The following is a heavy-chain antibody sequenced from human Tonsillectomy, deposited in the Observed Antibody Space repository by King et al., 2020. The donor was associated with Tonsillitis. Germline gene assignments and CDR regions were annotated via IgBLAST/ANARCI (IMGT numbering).Heavy chain of an antibody. J-gene: IGHJ4*02. V-gene: IGHV3-48*01. Sequence: VQLVESGGGLVPPRGSLRLSCAASGFTFSNFGMNWVRQAPGKGLEWVSYVNSTTNIIYYADSVKGRFTISRDNAKNSLFLQMNSLRAEDTAVYYCARGDYYYGSGTYDPFFFDYWGQGTLVTVSS. D-gene: IGHD3-10*01. CDR1: GFTFSNFG. CDR2: VNSTTNII. CDR3: ARGDYYYGSGTYDPFFFDY.